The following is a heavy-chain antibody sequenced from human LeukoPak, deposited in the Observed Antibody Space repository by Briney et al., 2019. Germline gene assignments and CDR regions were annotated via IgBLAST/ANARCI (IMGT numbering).Heavy chain of an antibody. Sequence: TGGSLRLSCAASGFTFSRSAMTWVRQGPGTGLEFVASIIYSGGATYYADSVKGRFTISRDNSKNTLYLQMNSLRAEDTALYYCAKDGLYYDGSEHVYYFDSWGQGTPVTVSS. J-gene: IGHJ4*02. CDR1: GFTFSRSA. V-gene: IGHV3-23*01. CDR3: AKDGLYYDGSEHVYYFDS. CDR2: IIYSGGAT. D-gene: IGHD3-22*01.